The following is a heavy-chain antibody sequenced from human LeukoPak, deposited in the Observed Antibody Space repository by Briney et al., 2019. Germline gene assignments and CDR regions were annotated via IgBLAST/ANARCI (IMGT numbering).Heavy chain of an antibody. Sequence: WETLSLTCAVYGAAYNAYYWSWIRQPPGKGLEWIGDIDHRGTATYNPSLKSRLTISADASKNQFSLKLNSVTDADTAVYYCAVGITILGVAASFDFWGQGNLVIVSS. V-gene: IGHV4-34*01. J-gene: IGHJ4*02. CDR2: IDHRGTA. D-gene: IGHD3-3*01. CDR1: GAAYNAYY. CDR3: AVGITILGVAASFDF.